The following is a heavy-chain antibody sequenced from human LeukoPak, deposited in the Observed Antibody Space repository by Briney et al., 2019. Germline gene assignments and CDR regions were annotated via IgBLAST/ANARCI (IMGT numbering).Heavy chain of an antibody. CDR3: VKGPGAVTTDWDFDL. D-gene: IGHD4-17*01. V-gene: IGHV3-66*01. Sequence: GGSLRLSCAASGFTVSSNYMNWVRQAPGKGLEWVSIIYSGGSTYYADSVKGRFTISRDKSKNTLYLQMSSLRAEDTAIYYCVKGPGAVTTDWDFDLWGRGTLVTVSS. CDR2: IYSGGST. J-gene: IGHJ2*01. CDR1: GFTVSSNY.